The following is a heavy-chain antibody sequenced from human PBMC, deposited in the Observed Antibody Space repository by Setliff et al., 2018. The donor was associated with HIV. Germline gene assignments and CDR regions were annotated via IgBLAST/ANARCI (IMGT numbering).Heavy chain of an antibody. D-gene: IGHD1-26*01. Sequence: GGSLRPSCAASGFEFSDYYMSWIRQAPGKGLEWVSHISPSGSTLYYADSVKGRFTISRDNAKNSLYLQMNSLRAEDTAAYYCARRVGVRPPFYYYYMDVWGKGTTVTVSS. J-gene: IGHJ6*03. CDR2: ISPSGSTL. CDR1: GFEFSDYY. V-gene: IGHV3-11*01. CDR3: ARRVGVRPPFYYYYMDV.